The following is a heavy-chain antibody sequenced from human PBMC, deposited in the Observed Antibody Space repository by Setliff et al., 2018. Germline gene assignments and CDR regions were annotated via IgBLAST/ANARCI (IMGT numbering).Heavy chain of an antibody. V-gene: IGHV3-21*01. CDR3: ARDWRDYGAMGY. CDR2: ISAGTTYI. Sequence: GGSLRLSCAASGFTFSNYAMGWVRQAPGKGLECVSSISAGTTYIYYADSVKGRFTISRDNAKNSLYLQMNSLRAEDTAVYYCARDWRDYGAMGYWGQGTLVTVSS. D-gene: IGHD4-17*01. J-gene: IGHJ4*02. CDR1: GFTFSNYA.